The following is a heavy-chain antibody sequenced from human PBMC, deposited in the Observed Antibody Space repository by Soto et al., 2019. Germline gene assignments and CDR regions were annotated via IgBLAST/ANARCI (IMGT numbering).Heavy chain of an antibody. J-gene: IGHJ5*02. CDR3: ARVRSKVARKTYEANWFDP. CDR2: ISAYNGNT. CDR1: GYSFTRYG. D-gene: IGHD5-12*01. V-gene: IGHV1-18*01. Sequence: ASVKIYCKASGYSFTRYGSSWVRQATEKGLDWMAWISAYNGNTNYAQKLQGRVTMTTDTSTSTAYMELRSLRSDDTAVHYCARVRSKVARKTYEANWFDPWGQGTLVTVSS.